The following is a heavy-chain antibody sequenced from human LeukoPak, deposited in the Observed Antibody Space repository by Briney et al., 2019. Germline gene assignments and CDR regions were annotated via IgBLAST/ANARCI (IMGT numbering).Heavy chain of an antibody. CDR1: GGSISSYY. D-gene: IGHD2-15*01. Sequence: PSETLSLTCTVSGGSISSYYWSWIRQPAGKGLEWIGRIYTSGSTNYNPSLKSRVTMSVDTSKNQFPLKLSSVTAADTAVYYCARVSQAPAYCSGGSCYSYPLYYYYMDVWGKGTTVTVSS. CDR3: ARVSQAPAYCSGGSCYSYPLYYYYMDV. CDR2: IYTSGST. V-gene: IGHV4-4*07. J-gene: IGHJ6*03.